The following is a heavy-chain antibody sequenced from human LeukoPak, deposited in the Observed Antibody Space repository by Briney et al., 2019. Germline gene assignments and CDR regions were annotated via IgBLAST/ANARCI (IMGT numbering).Heavy chain of an antibody. Sequence: PSETLSLTCALYGGSFSGYYWSWIRQPPGKGLEWIGEINHSGSTNYNPSLKSRVTISVDTSKNQFSLKLSSVTAADTAVYYCARRLRFLEWLIPGWFDPWGQGTLVTVSS. CDR2: INHSGST. V-gene: IGHV4-34*01. D-gene: IGHD3-3*01. CDR3: ARRLRFLEWLIPGWFDP. J-gene: IGHJ5*02. CDR1: GGSFSGYY.